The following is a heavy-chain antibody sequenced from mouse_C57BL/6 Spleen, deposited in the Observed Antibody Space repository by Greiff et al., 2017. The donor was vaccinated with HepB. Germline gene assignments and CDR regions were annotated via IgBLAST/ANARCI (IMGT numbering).Heavy chain of an antibody. CDR1: GFTFSDYY. CDR3: ARDRGVLGRFDY. CDR2: INYDGSST. V-gene: IGHV5-16*01. Sequence: EVQLVESEGGLVQPGSSMKLSCTASGFTFSDYYMAWVRQVPEKGLEWVANINYDGSSTYYLDSLKSRFIISRDNAKNILYLQMSSLKSEDTATYYCARDRGVLGRFDYWGQGTTLTVSS. D-gene: IGHD4-1*01. J-gene: IGHJ2*01.